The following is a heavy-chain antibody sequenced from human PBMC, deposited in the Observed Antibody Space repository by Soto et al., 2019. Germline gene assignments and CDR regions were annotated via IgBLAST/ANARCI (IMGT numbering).Heavy chain of an antibody. J-gene: IGHJ4*02. CDR3: ARGGSPRVVDY. Sequence: SETLSLTXTVSGGSISNYYWSWIRQPAGKGLEWIGRIYTTGSTNYNPSLKSRVTMSVDTSKNQFSLNLSSVTAADTAVYYCARGGSPRVVDYWGQGTLVTVSS. CDR2: IYTTGST. V-gene: IGHV4-4*07. CDR1: GGSISNYY. D-gene: IGHD1-26*01.